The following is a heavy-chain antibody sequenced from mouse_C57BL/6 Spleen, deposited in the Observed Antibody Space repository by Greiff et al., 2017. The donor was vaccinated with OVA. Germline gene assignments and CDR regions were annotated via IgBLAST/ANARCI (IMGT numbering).Heavy chain of an antibody. CDR1: GYAFSRSW. Sequence: QVQLQQSGAELVKPGASVKISCKASGYAFSRSWMSWVKQRPGKGLEWIGQIYPGDGDTNYNGKFKGKATLTADKSSSTAYMQLSSLTSEYSAVSFCARSLFSTFGSPIAYWGQGTSVTVSS. D-gene: IGHD5-5*01. V-gene: IGHV1-80*01. CDR3: ARSLFSTFGSPIAY. CDR2: IYPGDGDT. J-gene: IGHJ4*01.